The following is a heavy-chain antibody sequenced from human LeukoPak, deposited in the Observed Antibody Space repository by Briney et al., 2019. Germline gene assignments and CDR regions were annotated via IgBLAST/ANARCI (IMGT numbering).Heavy chain of an antibody. CDR3: ATCPTDKYDDDHADY. CDR1: GLRFSTYT. J-gene: IGHJ4*02. V-gene: IGHV3-7*01. D-gene: IGHD3-3*01. CDR2: IKEDGSEK. Sequence: PGGSLRLSCVVAGLRFSTYTMNWVRQAPGKGLEWVANIKEDGSEKYYVDSVKGRFTISRDNAKNLLYLQMNSLRAEDTAVYYCATCPTDKYDDDHADYWGQGSLVTVSS.